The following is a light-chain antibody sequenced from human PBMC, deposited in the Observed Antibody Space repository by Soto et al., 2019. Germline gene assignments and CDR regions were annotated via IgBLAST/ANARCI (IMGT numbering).Light chain of an antibody. V-gene: IGKV2D-29*01. CDR1: QSLVYSDGRTY. Sequence: VLTQTPLSLSVTPGQAASISCKSTQSLVYSDGRTYFYWYVQRPGQPPQLLIYDVSYRFSGVPDRISGSASGTDFTLKISRVEAEDIGIYYCMQTVKFPWTFGQGTKVEIK. CDR2: DVS. CDR3: MQTVKFPWT. J-gene: IGKJ1*01.